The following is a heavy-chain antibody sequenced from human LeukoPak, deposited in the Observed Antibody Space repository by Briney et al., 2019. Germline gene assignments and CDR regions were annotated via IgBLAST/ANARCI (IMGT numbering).Heavy chain of an antibody. J-gene: IGHJ4*02. CDR1: GFTFGDYA. CDR2: ISWNSGSI. D-gene: IGHD6-13*01. Sequence: GGSLRLSCAASGFTFGDYAMHWVRQAPGKGLEWVSGISWNSGSIGYADSVKGRFTISRDNAKNSLYLQMNSLRAEDTALYYCAKGTSWYLTNYFDYWGQGTLVTVSS. CDR3: AKGTSWYLTNYFDY. V-gene: IGHV3-9*01.